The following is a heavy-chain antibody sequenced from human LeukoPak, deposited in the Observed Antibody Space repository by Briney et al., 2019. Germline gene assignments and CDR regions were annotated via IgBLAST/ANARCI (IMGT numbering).Heavy chain of an antibody. J-gene: IGHJ4*02. CDR2: IYSGGST. D-gene: IGHD3-10*01. Sequence: GGSLRLSCAASGFTVSSNYMSWVRQAPGKGLEWVSVIYSGGSTYYADSVKGRFTISRDNSKNTLYLQMNSLRAEDTAVYYCASEYYYGSGSFSEGYWGQGTLVTVPS. CDR3: ASEYYYGSGSFSEGY. V-gene: IGHV3-53*01. CDR1: GFTVSSNY.